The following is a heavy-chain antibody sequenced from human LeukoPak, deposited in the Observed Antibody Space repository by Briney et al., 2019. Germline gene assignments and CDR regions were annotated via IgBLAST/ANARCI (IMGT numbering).Heavy chain of an antibody. Sequence: GGSLRLSCAASGSTFSSYAMSWVRQAPGKGLEWVSAISGSGGSTYYADSVKGRFTISRDNSKNTLYLQMNSLRAEDTAVYYCAKDLFRSSVTILGNYYYGMDVWGQGTTVTVSS. CDR3: AKDLFRSSVTILGNYYYGMDV. J-gene: IGHJ6*02. D-gene: IGHD3-9*01. CDR2: ISGSGGST. CDR1: GSTFSSYA. V-gene: IGHV3-23*01.